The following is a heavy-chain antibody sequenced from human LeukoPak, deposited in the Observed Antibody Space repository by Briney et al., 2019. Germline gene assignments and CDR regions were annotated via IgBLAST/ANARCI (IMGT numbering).Heavy chain of an antibody. Sequence: GGSLRLSCAASGFTFSSYTLNWVRQTPGKGLEWVSSITGSSDIYYADSVKGRFIISRDNAKNSLYLQMHNLRAEDTAVYYCARVGDSSGYLYYFDYWGQGTLVTVSS. CDR1: GFTFSSYT. CDR3: ARVGDSSGYLYYFDY. J-gene: IGHJ4*02. D-gene: IGHD3-22*01. V-gene: IGHV3-69-1*02. CDR2: ITGSSDI.